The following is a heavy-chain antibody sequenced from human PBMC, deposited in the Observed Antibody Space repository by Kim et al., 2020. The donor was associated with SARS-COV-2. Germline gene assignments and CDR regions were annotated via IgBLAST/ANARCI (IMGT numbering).Heavy chain of an antibody. J-gene: IGHJ6*02. D-gene: IGHD3-10*01. Sequence: VKGRFTISRHNSKNIFYLQMNRLSPEDTAVYFCSRGMGRGVYDYYLYAMDVWGQGTTVTVSS. V-gene: IGHV3-53*04. CDR3: SRGMGRGVYDYYLYAMDV.